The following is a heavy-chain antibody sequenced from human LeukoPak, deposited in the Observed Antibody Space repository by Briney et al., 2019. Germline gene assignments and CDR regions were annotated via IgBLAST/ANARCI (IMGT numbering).Heavy chain of an antibody. J-gene: IGHJ5*02. D-gene: IGHD6-13*01. CDR2: VFHTGNA. V-gene: IGHV4-38-2*01. CDR1: GYSISHGYY. Sequence: SETLSLTCAVSGYSISHGYYWGWVRQPPGKGLEWIGVVFHTGNAYYNPSLKSRVTTSVDTSNNQFSLRVTSVTAADTAVYYCARWVSSNRNWFDPWGQGTLVIVSS. CDR3: ARWVSSNRNWFDP.